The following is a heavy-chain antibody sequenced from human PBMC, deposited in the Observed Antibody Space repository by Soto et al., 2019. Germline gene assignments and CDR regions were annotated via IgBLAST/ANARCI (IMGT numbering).Heavy chain of an antibody. J-gene: IGHJ4*02. CDR3: ARRRVVWVPFLEWLPPDY. CDR2: IYYSGST. V-gene: IGHV4-39*01. D-gene: IGHD3-3*02. CDR1: GGSISSSSYY. Sequence: QLQLQESGPGLVKPSETLSLTCTVSGGSISSSSYYWGWIRQPPGKGLEWIGSIYYSGSTYYNPSLKSRVSISVDTSKNQFSLKLSSVTAADTAVYYCARRRVVWVPFLEWLPPDYWGQGTLVTVSS.